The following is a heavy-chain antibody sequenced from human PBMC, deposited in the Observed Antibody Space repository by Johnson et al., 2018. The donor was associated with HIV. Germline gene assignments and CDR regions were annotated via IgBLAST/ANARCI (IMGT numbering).Heavy chain of an antibody. J-gene: IGHJ3*01. V-gene: IGHV3-48*04. CDR2: ISSSGSTI. CDR3: ARSGPNLAFDF. Sequence: VQLVESGGELVQPGGSLRLSCAASGFTFSSSGMLWVRQAPGKGLEWVSYISSSGSTIYYADSVKGRFTISRDNAKNSLYLQMNSLRAEDTAVYYCARSGPNLAFDFWGQGTMVTVSS. D-gene: IGHD1-1*01. CDR1: GFTFSSSG.